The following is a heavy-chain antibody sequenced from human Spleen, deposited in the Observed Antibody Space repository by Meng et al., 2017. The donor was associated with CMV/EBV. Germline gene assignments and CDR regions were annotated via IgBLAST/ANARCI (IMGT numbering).Heavy chain of an antibody. CDR3: ARSTYYYDSSGRRGRYFDL. J-gene: IGHJ2*01. Sequence: QVQLQQWGGGLLKPSETLSLTCAVYGGSFSGYYWSWIRQPPGKGLEWIGEINHSGSTNYNPSLKSRVTISVDTSKNQFSLKLSSVTAADTAVYYCARSTYYYDSSGRRGRYFDLWGRGTLVTVSS. D-gene: IGHD3-22*01. CDR2: INHSGST. CDR1: GGSFSGYY. V-gene: IGHV4-34*01.